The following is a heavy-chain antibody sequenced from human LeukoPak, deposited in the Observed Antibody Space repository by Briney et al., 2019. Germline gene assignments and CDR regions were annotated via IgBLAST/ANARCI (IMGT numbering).Heavy chain of an antibody. D-gene: IGHD6-13*01. CDR1: GFTFSSYA. CDR3: TKDASYSSSWYDFDY. V-gene: IGHV3-23*01. CDR2: VSGSGGST. Sequence: GGSLRLSCAASGFTFSSYAMSWVRQAPGKGLEWVSGVSGSGGSTYYADSVKGRYTISRDNSKDTLYLQMNSLRAEDTAVYYCTKDASYSSSWYDFDYWGQGTLVTVSS. J-gene: IGHJ4*02.